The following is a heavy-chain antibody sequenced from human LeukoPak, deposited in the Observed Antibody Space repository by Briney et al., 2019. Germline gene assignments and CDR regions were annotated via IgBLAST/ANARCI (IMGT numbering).Heavy chain of an antibody. Sequence: SQTLSLTCAISGDIVSGNTAAWNWIMQSPSKGLEWQGRTYYSSKPYNDYAVLVRGRITINPHTYKNQFSLQLNSVTPEDTAVYYCARAEGSGSYYAWGQGTLVTVSS. CDR1: GDIVSGNTAA. CDR2: TYYSSKPYN. D-gene: IGHD3-10*01. CDR3: ARAEGSGSYYA. J-gene: IGHJ4*02. V-gene: IGHV6-1*01.